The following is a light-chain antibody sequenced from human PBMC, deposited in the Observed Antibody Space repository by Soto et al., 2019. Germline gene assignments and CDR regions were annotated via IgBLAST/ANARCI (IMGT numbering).Light chain of an antibody. J-gene: IGKJ2*01. CDR2: DAS. CDR3: QQYGSSPYT. Sequence: EIVLTQSPATLSLSPGERATLPCGASQIVSSSYLAWYQQKPGLAPRLLIYDASSRATGIPDRFSGSGSGTDFTLTISRLEPEDFAVYYCQQYGSSPYTFGQGTKLEIK. CDR1: QIVSSSY. V-gene: IGKV3D-20*01.